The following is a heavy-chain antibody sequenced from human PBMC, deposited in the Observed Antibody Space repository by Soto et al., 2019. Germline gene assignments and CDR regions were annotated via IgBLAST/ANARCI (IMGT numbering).Heavy chain of an antibody. Sequence: GGSLRLSCAASGFTFSSYSMNWVRQAPGKGLEWVSSISSSSSYIYYADSVKGRFTISRDNAKNSLYLQMNSLRAEDTAVYYCARDIDSSSWYDYYYYYGMDVWGQGTTVTVSS. CDR3: ARDIDSSSWYDYYYYYGMDV. CDR2: ISSSSSYI. J-gene: IGHJ6*02. D-gene: IGHD6-13*01. CDR1: GFTFSSYS. V-gene: IGHV3-21*01.